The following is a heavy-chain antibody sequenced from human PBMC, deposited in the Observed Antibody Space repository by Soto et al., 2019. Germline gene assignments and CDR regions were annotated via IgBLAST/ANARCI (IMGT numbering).Heavy chain of an antibody. J-gene: IGHJ6*02. CDR1: GYTFTSYD. V-gene: IGHV1-8*01. CDR3: GRGFRKMTIFSPNGDGIDV. D-gene: IGHD3-3*01. CDR2: MNPNSGNT. Sequence: QVQLVQSGAEVKKPGASVKVSCKASGYTFTSYDINWVRQAPGQGLEWMGWMNPNSGNTGYAQKLQGRVTMTSNTSNRTHYMELSSLRSEATAVYYWGRGFRKMTIFSPNGDGIDVWGQGTTVTVSS.